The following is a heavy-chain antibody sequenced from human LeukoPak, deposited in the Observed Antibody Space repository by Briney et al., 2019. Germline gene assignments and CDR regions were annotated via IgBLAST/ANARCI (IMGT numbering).Heavy chain of an antibody. CDR3: ARDSDSSGYCDY. CDR1: GFTFSSYS. CDR2: ISSSSSYI. J-gene: IGHJ4*02. Sequence: PGGSLRLSCAASGFTFSSYSMTWARQAPGKGLEWVSSISSSSSYIYYADSVKGRFTISRDNAKNSLYLQMNSLRAEDTAVYYCARDSDSSGYCDYWGQGTLVTVSS. V-gene: IGHV3-21*01. D-gene: IGHD3-22*01.